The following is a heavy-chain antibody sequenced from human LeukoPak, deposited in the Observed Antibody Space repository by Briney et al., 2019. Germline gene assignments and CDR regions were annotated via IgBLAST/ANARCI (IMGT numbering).Heavy chain of an antibody. V-gene: IGHV3-30-3*01. D-gene: IGHD6-13*01. J-gene: IGHJ3*02. CDR3: VRGGIASAFDI. Sequence: GGSLRLSCAASGFTFSSYAMHWVRQAPGKGLEWVVVISYDGSNKYYADSVKGRFTISRDNSKNTLYLQMNSLRAEDTAVYYCVRGGIASAFDIWGQGTMVTVSS. CDR2: ISYDGSNK. CDR1: GFTFSSYA.